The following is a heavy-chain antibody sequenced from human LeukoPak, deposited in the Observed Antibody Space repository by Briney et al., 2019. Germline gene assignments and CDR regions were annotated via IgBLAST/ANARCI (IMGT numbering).Heavy chain of an antibody. CDR1: GYTFTRND. V-gene: IGHV1-8*03. CDR3: ARAISDSTGYYAYYFDS. D-gene: IGHD3-22*01. CDR2: MNPNSGNS. J-gene: IGHJ4*02. Sequence: ASVKVSCKTSGYTFTRNDINWVRQAPRQGLEWMGWMNPNSGNSGYAQKFQRRVTITRDNSISTAYMELNSLTSEDTAVYYCARAISDSTGYYAYYFDSWGQGTLVTVSS.